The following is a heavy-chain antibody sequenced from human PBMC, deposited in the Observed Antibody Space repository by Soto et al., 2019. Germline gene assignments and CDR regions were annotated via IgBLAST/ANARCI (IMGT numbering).Heavy chain of an antibody. D-gene: IGHD1-26*01. V-gene: IGHV1-18*04. CDR2: ITPYNGNA. CDR3: ARDRMSSGAYHYY. J-gene: IGHJ4*02. CDR1: GYTFSSFG. Sequence: ASVKVSCKASGYTFSSFGINWVRQAPGQGLEWMGWITPYNGNANYAQKHQDRLTITTDTSTNTAYLELRSLRSDDTAVYFCARDRMSSGAYHYYWDQGTRVSVSS.